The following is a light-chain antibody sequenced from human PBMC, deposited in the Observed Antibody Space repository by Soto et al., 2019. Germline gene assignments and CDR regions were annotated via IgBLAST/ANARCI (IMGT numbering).Light chain of an antibody. CDR1: QSISSY. CDR3: QRSYSTPIT. Sequence: DIQMTQSPSSLSASVGDRVTITCRASQSISSYLNWYQQKPGKAPKLLIYAASSLQSGVPSRFSGSGSGTDFTLTISSLQPEDFETYYCQRSYSTPITVGQGTRLEIK. V-gene: IGKV1-39*01. CDR2: AAS. J-gene: IGKJ5*01.